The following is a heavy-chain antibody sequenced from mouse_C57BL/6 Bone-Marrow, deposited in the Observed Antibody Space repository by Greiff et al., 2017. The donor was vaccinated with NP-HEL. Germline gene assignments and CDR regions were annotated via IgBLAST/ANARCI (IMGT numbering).Heavy chain of an antibody. CDR2: IWGVGST. V-gene: IGHV2-6*01. Sequence: VKLVESGPGLVAPSQSLSITCTVSGFSLTSYGVDWVRQSPGKGLEWLGVIWGVGSTNYNSALKSRLSISKDNSKSQVFLKMNSLQTDDTAMYYCASRGEGAWFAYWGQGTLVTVSA. CDR3: ASRGEGAWFAY. CDR1: GFSLTSYG. J-gene: IGHJ3*01.